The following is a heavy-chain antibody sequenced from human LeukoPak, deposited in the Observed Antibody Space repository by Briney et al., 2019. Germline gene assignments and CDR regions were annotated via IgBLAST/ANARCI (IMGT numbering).Heavy chain of an antibody. Sequence: SETLSLTCAVHGYSLTNHYWIWIRQPPGKGLEWIAEVLHTGSANYNPSFKSRVTISVDTSKNQFFLNLTSVTAADTAVYYCARGPAAVHPWGQGILVTVSS. CDR2: VLHTGSA. CDR3: ARGPAAVHP. J-gene: IGHJ5*02. V-gene: IGHV4-34*12. D-gene: IGHD6-13*01. CDR1: GYSLTNHY.